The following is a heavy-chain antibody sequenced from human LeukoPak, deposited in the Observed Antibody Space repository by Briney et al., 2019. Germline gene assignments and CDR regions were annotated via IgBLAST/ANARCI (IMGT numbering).Heavy chain of an antibody. CDR1: GGSISSSSYY. V-gene: IGHV4-39*01. CDR2: IYYSGST. Sequence: SETLSLTCTVSGGSISSSSYYWGWIRQPPGKGLEWIGGIYYSGSTYYNPSLKSRVTISVDTSKNQFSLKLSSVTAADTAVYYCARHSNYYDSSGYSDAFDIWGQGTMVTVSS. CDR3: ARHSNYYDSSGYSDAFDI. D-gene: IGHD3-22*01. J-gene: IGHJ3*02.